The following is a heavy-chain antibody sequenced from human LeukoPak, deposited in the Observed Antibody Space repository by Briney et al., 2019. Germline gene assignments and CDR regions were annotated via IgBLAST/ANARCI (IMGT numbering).Heavy chain of an antibody. CDR3: TRDPTVTPELFDY. V-gene: IGHV3-49*03. CDR2: IRSKAYGGTT. J-gene: IGHJ4*02. D-gene: IGHD4-17*01. CDR1: GFTFGDYA. Sequence: GGSLRLSCTASGFTFGDYAMSWFRQAPGKGLEWVGFIRSKAYGGTTEYAASVKGRFPIYRDDSKSIVDLQMNSLKTEDTAVFYCTRDPTVTPELFDYWGQGTLVTVSS.